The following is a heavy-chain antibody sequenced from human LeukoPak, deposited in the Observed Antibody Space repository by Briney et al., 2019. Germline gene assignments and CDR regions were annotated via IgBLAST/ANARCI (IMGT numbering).Heavy chain of an antibody. CDR1: GYSISSGSY. J-gene: IGHJ4*02. CDR3: ARARNWNDGVYFDY. Sequence: SETLSLTCAVSGYSISSGSYWGWIRQPPGKGLEWIGSIYHSGSTYYNPSLKSRVTISVDTSKNQFSLKLSSVTAADTAVYYCARARNWNDGVYFDYWGQGTLVTVSS. V-gene: IGHV4-38-2*01. CDR2: IYHSGST. D-gene: IGHD1-1*01.